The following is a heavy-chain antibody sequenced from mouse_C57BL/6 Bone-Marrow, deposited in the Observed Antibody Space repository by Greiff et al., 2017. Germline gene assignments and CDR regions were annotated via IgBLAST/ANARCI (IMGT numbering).Heavy chain of an antibody. CDR1: EYEFPSHD. Sequence: EVKLMESGGGLVQPGASLKLSCESNEYEFPSHDMSWVRKTPEKRLELVAAINSDGGSTYYPDTMERRFIISRDNTKKTLYLQMSSLRSEDTALYYCARHYSNSYAMDYWGQGTSVTVSS. CDR3: ARHYSNSYAMDY. J-gene: IGHJ4*01. CDR2: INSDGGST. D-gene: IGHD2-5*01. V-gene: IGHV5-2*01.